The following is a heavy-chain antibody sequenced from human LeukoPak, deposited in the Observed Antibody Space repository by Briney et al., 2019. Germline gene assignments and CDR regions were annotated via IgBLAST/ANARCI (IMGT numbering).Heavy chain of an antibody. CDR1: GFPFSSYE. V-gene: IGHV3-48*03. Sequence: QPGGSLRLSCAASGFPFSSYEMNWVRQAPGKGLEWVSYISSSGSTIYYADSVKGRFTISRDNAKNSLYLQMNSLRAEDTAVYYCARDFWEGGYYYYGMDVWGQGTTVTVSS. CDR2: ISSSGSTI. D-gene: IGHD3-10*01. CDR3: ARDFWEGGYYYYGMDV. J-gene: IGHJ6*02.